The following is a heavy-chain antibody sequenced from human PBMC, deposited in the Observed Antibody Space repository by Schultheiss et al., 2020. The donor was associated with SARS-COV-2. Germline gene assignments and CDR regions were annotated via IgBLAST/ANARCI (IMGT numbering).Heavy chain of an antibody. J-gene: IGHJ3*02. CDR3: ARDRVEMATINAFDI. V-gene: IGHV4-59*01. CDR1: GGSISSYY. D-gene: IGHD5-24*01. Sequence: SQTLSLTCTVSGGSISSYYWSWIRQPPGKGLEWIGYIYYSGSTNYNPSLKSRVTISVDTSKNQFSLKLSSVTAADTAVYYCARDRVEMATINAFDIWGQGTMVTVSS. CDR2: IYYSGST.